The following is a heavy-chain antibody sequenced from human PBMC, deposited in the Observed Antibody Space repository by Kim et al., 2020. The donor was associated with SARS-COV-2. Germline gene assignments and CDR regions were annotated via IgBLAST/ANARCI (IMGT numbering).Heavy chain of an antibody. D-gene: IGHD2-2*01. CDR3: ARGGLQMGYCSSTSCYWILEWLNY. V-gene: IGHV3-33*01. J-gene: IGHJ4*02. Sequence: GGSLRLSCAASGFTFSSYGMHWVRQAPGKGLEWVAVIWYDGSNKYYADSVKGRFTISRDNSKNTLYLQMNSLRAEDTAVYYCARGGLQMGYCSSTSCYWILEWLNYWGQGTLVTVSS. CDR2: IWYDGSNK. CDR1: GFTFSSYG.